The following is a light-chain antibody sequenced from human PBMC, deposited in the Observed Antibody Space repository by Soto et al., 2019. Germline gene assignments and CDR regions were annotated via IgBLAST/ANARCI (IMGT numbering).Light chain of an antibody. CDR2: GAS. Sequence: EILRTQSPSTLSLSPGERATLSCRASQSVSNNYLAWYQQKPGQAPRLLIYGASNRATGIPDRFSGSGSGTDFTLTISRMEPEDSAVYYCQQYGSSGTFGQGTKVDIK. CDR3: QQYGSSGT. CDR1: QSVSNNY. V-gene: IGKV3-20*01. J-gene: IGKJ1*01.